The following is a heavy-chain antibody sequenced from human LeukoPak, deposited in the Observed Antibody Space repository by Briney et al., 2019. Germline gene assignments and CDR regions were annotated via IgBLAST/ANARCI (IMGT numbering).Heavy chain of an antibody. Sequence: ASVKVSCKASGYTFSSYGISWVRQAPGQGLEWMGWINCNSGKTNYAQNLRGRVTMTTDTSTSTANVDVRSLRSDDTAVYYCARQDGLYSPMDSWGQGTLITVSS. V-gene: IGHV1-18*01. J-gene: IGHJ4*02. CDR3: ARQDGLYSPMDS. CDR1: GYTFSSYG. D-gene: IGHD5-24*01. CDR2: INCNSGKT.